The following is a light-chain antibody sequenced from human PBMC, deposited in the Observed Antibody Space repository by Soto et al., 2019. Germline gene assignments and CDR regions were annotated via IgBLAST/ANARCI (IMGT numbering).Light chain of an antibody. CDR3: QQRTDRPPWT. CDR1: QSVSSSY. CDR2: DAS. Sequence: EIVLTQSPGTLSLSPGERATLFCRASQSVSSSYLAWYQHKPGQAPRLLIFDASQRATGIPARFRGSGSGTDFTLSISSLEPEDFAVYYCQQRTDRPPWTFGQGTKVDI. J-gene: IGKJ1*01. V-gene: IGKV3D-20*02.